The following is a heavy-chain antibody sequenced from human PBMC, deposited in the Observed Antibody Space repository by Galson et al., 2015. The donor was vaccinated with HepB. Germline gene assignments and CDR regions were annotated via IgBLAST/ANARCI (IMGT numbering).Heavy chain of an antibody. Sequence: SLRLSCAASGFTFSDYYMSWIRQAPGKGLEWVSYISSSGSTIYYADSVKGRFTISRDNAKNSLYLQMNSLRAEDTAVYYCASHPGDYCSGGSCYSSYYYYYMDVWGKGTTVTVSS. CDR1: GFTFSDYY. V-gene: IGHV3-11*01. J-gene: IGHJ6*03. D-gene: IGHD2-15*01. CDR2: ISSSGSTI. CDR3: ASHPGDYCSGGSCYSSYYYYYMDV.